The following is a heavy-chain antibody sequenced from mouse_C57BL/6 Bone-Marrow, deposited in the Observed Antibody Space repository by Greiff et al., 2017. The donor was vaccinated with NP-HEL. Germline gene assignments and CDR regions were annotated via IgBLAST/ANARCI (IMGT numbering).Heavy chain of an antibody. J-gene: IGHJ4*01. CDR1: GYTFTDYY. D-gene: IGHD2-10*01. CDR2: IYPGSGNT. V-gene: IGHV1-76*01. Sequence: QVQLQQSGAELVRPGASVKLSCKASGYTFTDYYINWVKQRPGQGLEWIARIYPGSGNTYYNEKFKGKATLTAEKSSSTAYMQLSSLTSEDSAVYFCARENPYYGAMDYWGQGTSVTVSS. CDR3: ARENPYYGAMDY.